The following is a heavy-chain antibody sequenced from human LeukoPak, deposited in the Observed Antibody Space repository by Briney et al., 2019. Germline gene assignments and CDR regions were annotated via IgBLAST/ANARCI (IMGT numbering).Heavy chain of an antibody. D-gene: IGHD3-22*01. CDR2: SRNKSNSYTT. Sequence: GGSLRLSCAVSGFTFSDHYMDWVRHAPGKGLEWVGRSRNKSNSYTTEYAASVNGRFTVSRDDSKNSLYLQMTSLKTEDTAVYFCARDYYGSSRYYADYWGQGTLVTVSS. CDR3: ARDYYGSSRYYADY. V-gene: IGHV3-72*01. J-gene: IGHJ4*02. CDR1: GFTFSDHY.